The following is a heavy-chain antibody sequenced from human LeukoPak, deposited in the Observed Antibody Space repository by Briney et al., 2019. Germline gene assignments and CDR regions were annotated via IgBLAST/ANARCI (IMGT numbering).Heavy chain of an antibody. CDR1: GYTFTSYG. CDR3: AVVYADSFYYYYMDV. D-gene: IGHD2-8*02. Sequence: ASVKVSCKASGYTFTSYGISWVRQAPGQGLEWMGGIIPIFGTANYAQKFQGRVTITADKSTSTAYMELSSLRSEDTAVYYCAVVYADSFYYYYMDVWGKGTTVTVSS. V-gene: IGHV1-69*06. J-gene: IGHJ6*03. CDR2: IIPIFGTA.